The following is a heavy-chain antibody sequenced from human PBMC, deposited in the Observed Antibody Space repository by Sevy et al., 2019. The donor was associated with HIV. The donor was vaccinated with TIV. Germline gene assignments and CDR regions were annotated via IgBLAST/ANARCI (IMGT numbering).Heavy chain of an antibody. V-gene: IGHV1-24*01. Sequence: ASVKVSCKVSGSTLSKLSMHWVRQAPGKGLEWMGRFDPEDGETIYPQKFQGRVTMTEDKSTDTAYMELSSLRSEDTAVYHCAAAREYYEDTSGYLDYWGQGTLVTVSS. CDR3: AAAREYYEDTSGYLDY. D-gene: IGHD3-22*01. CDR1: GSTLSKLS. CDR2: FDPEDGET. J-gene: IGHJ4*02.